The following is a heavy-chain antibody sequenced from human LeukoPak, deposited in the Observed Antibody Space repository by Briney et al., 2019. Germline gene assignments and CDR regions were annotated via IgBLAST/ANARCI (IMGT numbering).Heavy chain of an antibody. CDR2: IQSKTDGGTT. CDR1: GFTFRSYE. Sequence: PGGSLRLSCAASGFTFRSYEMNWVRQAPGKGLEWVGRIQSKTDGGTTEYAAPVKGRFTISRDDSKTTLYLQMNSLKTEDTAVYYCATLTVRGVINIWGQGTLVTVSS. D-gene: IGHD3-10*01. J-gene: IGHJ4*02. V-gene: IGHV3-15*01. CDR3: ATLTVRGVINI.